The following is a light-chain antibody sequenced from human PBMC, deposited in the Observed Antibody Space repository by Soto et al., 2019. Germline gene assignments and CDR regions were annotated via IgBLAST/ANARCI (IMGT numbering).Light chain of an antibody. J-gene: IGKJ5*01. V-gene: IGKV3-20*01. CDR3: QQYGSSPPT. CDR2: GAS. Sequence: EIVLTQSPAILSVSPGERATLSCRASQSVSSNLAWYQQKPGQAPRLLIYGASSRATGIPDRFSGSGSGTDFTLTISRLEPEDFAVYYCQQYGSSPPTFGQGTRLEIK. CDR1: QSVSSN.